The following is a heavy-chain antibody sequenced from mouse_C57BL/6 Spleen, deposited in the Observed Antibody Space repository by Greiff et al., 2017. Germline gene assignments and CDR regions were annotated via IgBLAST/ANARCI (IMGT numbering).Heavy chain of an antibody. J-gene: IGHJ1*03. CDR3: ARTGTNFDV. CDR1: GFTFSSYG. V-gene: IGHV5-6*01. CDR2: ISSGGSYT. D-gene: IGHD4-1*01. Sequence: EVMLVESGGDLVKPGGSLKLSCAASGFTFSSYGMSWVRQTPDKRLEWVATISSGGSYTYYPDSVKGRFTISRDNAKNTLYLQMSSLKSEDTAMYYCARTGTNFDVWGTGTTVTVSS.